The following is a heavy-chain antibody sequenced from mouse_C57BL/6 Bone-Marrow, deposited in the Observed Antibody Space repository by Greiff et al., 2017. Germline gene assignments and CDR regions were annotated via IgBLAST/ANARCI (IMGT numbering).Heavy chain of an antibody. D-gene: IGHD2-5*01. CDR2: ISDGGSYT. CDR3: ARYYYSKWVCAY. CDR1: GFTFSSSA. V-gene: IGHV5-4*03. J-gene: IGHJ3*01. Sequence: EVKLVESGGGLVKPGGSLKLSCAASGFTFSSSAMSWVRQTPEKRLAWVATISDGGSYTYYPDNVQGRFTISRDNAKNDRYLHMSHLKSEDTAMYYCARYYYSKWVCAYWGQGTLVTVSA.